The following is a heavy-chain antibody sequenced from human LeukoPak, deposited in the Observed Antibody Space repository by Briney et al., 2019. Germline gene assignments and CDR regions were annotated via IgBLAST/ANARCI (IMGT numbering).Heavy chain of an antibody. CDR2: IKQDGSEK. J-gene: IGHJ5*02. Sequence: TGGSLRLSCAASGFTFSSYWMSWVRQAPGKGLEWVANIKQDGSEKYYVDSVKGRFTISRDNAKNSLYLQMNSLRAEDTAVYYSARAHLDYGDPNWFDPWGQGTLVTVSS. D-gene: IGHD4-17*01. CDR1: GFTFSSYW. CDR3: ARAHLDYGDPNWFDP. V-gene: IGHV3-7*01.